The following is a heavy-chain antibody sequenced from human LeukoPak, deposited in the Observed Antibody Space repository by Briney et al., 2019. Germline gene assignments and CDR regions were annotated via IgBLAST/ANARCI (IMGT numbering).Heavy chain of an antibody. CDR3: ARDKERVAGSDSHFDF. D-gene: IGHD1-1*01. CDR2: MSGSSIYK. J-gene: IGHJ4*02. CDR1: GFTFSSDS. Sequence: GGSLRLSCAPSGFTFSSDSMNCVREAPGKGREGVSSMSGSSIYKYYADSVKGRFTISRDNAKTISRNNAKNSLYLQMNSLRAEDTAVYYCARDKERVAGSDSHFDFWGQGTLVTVSS. V-gene: IGHV3-21*01.